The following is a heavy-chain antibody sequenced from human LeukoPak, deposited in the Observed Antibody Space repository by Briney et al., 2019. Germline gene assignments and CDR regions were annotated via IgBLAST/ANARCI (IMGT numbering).Heavy chain of an antibody. J-gene: IGHJ4*02. D-gene: IGHD3-22*01. V-gene: IGHV3-23*01. CDR3: AIMHGYYDGSGYWVQ. CDR1: GFTFGSYA. Sequence: GALRLSCAASGFTFGSYAMSWVRQAPGKGLEWVSFISPNADRTSKADSVEGRFTISRDNPRNTLYLQMNSLRDDDAAVYYCAIMHGYYDGSGYWVQWGQGTLVTVSS. CDR2: ISPNADRT.